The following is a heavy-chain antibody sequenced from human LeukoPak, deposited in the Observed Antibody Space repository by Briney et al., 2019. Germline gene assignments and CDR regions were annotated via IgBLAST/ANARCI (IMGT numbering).Heavy chain of an antibody. CDR1: GFSFSSYA. V-gene: IGHV3-23*01. CDR3: AKVQLGIGVDY. D-gene: IGHD7-27*01. Sequence: GGSLRLSCAASGFSFSSYAVSWVRQAPGQGLEWVSGISDGGSRTYYADSVKDRFTISRDDSKNTLYLHMNSLRAEDTAVYYCAKVQLGIGVDYWGQGTLVTVSS. J-gene: IGHJ4*02. CDR2: ISDGGSRT.